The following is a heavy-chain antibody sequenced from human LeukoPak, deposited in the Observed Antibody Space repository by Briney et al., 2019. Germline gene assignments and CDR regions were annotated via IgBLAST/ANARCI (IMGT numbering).Heavy chain of an antibody. CDR3: ARTARLFDY. J-gene: IGHJ4*02. CDR1: GFTFSDHC. D-gene: IGHD2-21*01. Sequence: GGSLRLSCAASGFTFSDHCMSWIRQAPGKGLEWISYISTSGSTMNYADSVKGRFTISRDNAKNSLYLQMNSLRAEDTAVYYCARTARLFDYWGQGALVTVSS. CDR2: ISTSGSTM. V-gene: IGHV3-11*01.